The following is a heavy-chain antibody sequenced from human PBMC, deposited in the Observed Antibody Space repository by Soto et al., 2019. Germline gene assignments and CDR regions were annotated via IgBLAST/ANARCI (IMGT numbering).Heavy chain of an antibody. Sequence: GESLKISCKGSGYSFTSYWIGWVRQMPGKGLEWMGIIYPGDSDTRYSPSFQGQVTISADKSISTAYLQWSSLKASDTAMYYCARLLTFYDFWSVGAFDIWGQGTMVTVSS. D-gene: IGHD3-3*01. V-gene: IGHV5-51*01. CDR3: ARLLTFYDFWSVGAFDI. CDR1: GYSFTSYW. J-gene: IGHJ3*02. CDR2: IYPGDSDT.